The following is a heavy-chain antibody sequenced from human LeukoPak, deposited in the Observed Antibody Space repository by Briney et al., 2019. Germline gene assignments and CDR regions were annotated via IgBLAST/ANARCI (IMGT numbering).Heavy chain of an antibody. CDR3: AKMQGYFDY. Sequence: GGSLRLSCEASGLTFSSYGMSWVRQAPGKGLQWVSAITGDGTTTYYTDSVKGRFTISRDNSTNMLYLQMSSLRAEDTAVYYCAKMQGYFDYWGQGTLVPVSS. CDR1: GLTFSSYG. V-gene: IGHV3-23*01. CDR2: ITGDGTTT. J-gene: IGHJ4*02.